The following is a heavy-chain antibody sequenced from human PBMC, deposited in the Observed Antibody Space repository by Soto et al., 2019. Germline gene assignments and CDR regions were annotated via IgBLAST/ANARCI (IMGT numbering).Heavy chain of an antibody. D-gene: IGHD3-9*01. CDR1: GGSISSGGYS. CDR3: ARLPTGYPNWFDP. CDR2: IHYRGDT. J-gene: IGHJ5*02. V-gene: IGHV4-30-2*03. Sequence: PSETLSLTCAVSGGSISSGGYSWSWIRQPPGKGLEWMGNIHYRGDTYFNPSLGSRLSMSVDTSKNQFSLKLTSVTAADTAVYYCARLPTGYPNWFDPWGQGTLVTVSS.